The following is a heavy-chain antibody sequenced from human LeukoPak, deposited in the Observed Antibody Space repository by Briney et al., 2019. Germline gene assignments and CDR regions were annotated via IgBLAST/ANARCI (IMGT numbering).Heavy chain of an antibody. CDR1: GYSFTGYY. J-gene: IGHJ4*02. CDR2: INPKNGGT. V-gene: IGHV1-2*02. CDR3: ARRGAYFDY. Sequence: ASVKVSCKTSGYSFTGYYMHWVRQAPGQGLEWMGWINPKNGGTNYPQKFQGRVTMTTDTSVGTAYMELSSLASDDTAVYYCARRGAYFDYWGQGTLATVSS.